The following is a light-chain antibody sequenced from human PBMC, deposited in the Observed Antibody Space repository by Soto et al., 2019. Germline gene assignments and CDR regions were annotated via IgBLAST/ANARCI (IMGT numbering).Light chain of an antibody. CDR2: EFS. J-gene: IGKJ4*01. CDR3: MQGTPWLLT. Sequence: EVVLTQSPLSLPVTVGQPATVSCRSSQSLLFFNGITYLTWFHQRPGQAPRRLISEFSNRDSGVPDRLSGSGSGTDFTLEISRVEAEDVGLFYCMQGTPWLLTFGGGTRVEIK. CDR1: QSLLFFNGITY. V-gene: IGKV2-30*01.